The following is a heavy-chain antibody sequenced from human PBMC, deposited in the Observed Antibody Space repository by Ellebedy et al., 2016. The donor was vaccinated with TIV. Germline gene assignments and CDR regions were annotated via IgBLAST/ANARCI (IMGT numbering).Heavy chain of an antibody. D-gene: IGHD3-10*01. J-gene: IGHJ6*02. CDR2: FDPEDGET. CDR3: ARLSGSGTYYRNRMDV. V-gene: IGHV1-24*01. Sequence: AASVKVSCKVSGYTLTELSMHWVRQPAGKGLEWMGGFDPEDGETIYEQKFQGRVTMTTDTSTDTAYMELRSLRSDDTAVYFCARLSGSGTYYRNRMDVWGQGTTVTVSS. CDR1: GYTLTELS.